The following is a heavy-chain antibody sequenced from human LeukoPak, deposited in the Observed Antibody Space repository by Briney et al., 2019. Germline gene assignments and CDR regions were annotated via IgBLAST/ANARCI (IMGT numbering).Heavy chain of an antibody. J-gene: IGHJ1*01. D-gene: IGHD2-2*01. Sequence: PGGSLRLSCAASGFTFSSYSMNWVRRAPGKGLEWVSYISSSSSAIYYADSVRGRFTISRDNAKNSLYLQMSNLRAEDTAVYYCARVESNIVVVPAWGQGTLVTVSS. CDR1: GFTFSSYS. CDR3: ARVESNIVVVPA. CDR2: ISSSSSAI. V-gene: IGHV3-21*05.